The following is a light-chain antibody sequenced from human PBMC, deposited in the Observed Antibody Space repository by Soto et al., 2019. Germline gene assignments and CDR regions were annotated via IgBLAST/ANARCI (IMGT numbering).Light chain of an antibody. J-gene: IGKJ1*01. V-gene: IGKV2D-29*01. Sequence: EIVLTQTPLSLSVTPGQPASISCKSSQSLLQSRGKTAFNWYLQRPGQPPQLLIFEVSKRFSGVPDRFRGGGSGTDFTLHISRVEAEDVGVFYCLQSVQLPRTFGQGTKVEIK. CDR2: EVS. CDR3: LQSVQLPRT. CDR1: QSLLQSRGKTA.